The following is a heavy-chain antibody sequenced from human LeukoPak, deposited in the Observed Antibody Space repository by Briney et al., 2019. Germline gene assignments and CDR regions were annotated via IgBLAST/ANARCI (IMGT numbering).Heavy chain of an antibody. CDR3: ARDRMTLGYGMDV. Sequence: GASVKVSCKASGGTFSSYAISWVRQAPGQGLEWMGGIIPIFGIANYAQKFQGRVTITADKSTSTAYMELSSLRSEDTAVYYCARDRMTLGYGMDVWGQGTTVTVSS. CDR2: IIPIFGIA. V-gene: IGHV1-69*17. D-gene: IGHD2-15*01. J-gene: IGHJ6*02. CDR1: GGTFSSYA.